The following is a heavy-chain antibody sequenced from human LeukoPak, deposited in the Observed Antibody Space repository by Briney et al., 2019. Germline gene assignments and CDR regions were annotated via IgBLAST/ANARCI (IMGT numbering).Heavy chain of an antibody. CDR2: INPNSGGT. V-gene: IGHV1-2*02. J-gene: IGHJ4*02. CDR3: AGGPSLGTTHPYFDY. Sequence: ASVKVSCKVSGYTFIDYYMHWVRRAPGQGLEWMGWINPNSGGTNYAQKFQGRVSMTRDTSISTAYMELSRLKSDDTAVYYCAGGPSLGTTHPYFDYWGQGTLLTVSS. CDR1: GYTFIDYY. D-gene: IGHD1-7*01.